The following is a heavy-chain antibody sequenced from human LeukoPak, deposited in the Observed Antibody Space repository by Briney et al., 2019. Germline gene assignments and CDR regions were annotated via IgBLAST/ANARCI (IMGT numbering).Heavy chain of an antibody. D-gene: IGHD3-22*01. V-gene: IGHV4-38-2*02. CDR3: ARVTNYYDSSGYRGPFDY. CDR2: IFYSGST. J-gene: IGHJ4*02. CDR1: GYSITSAYY. Sequence: SETLSLTCTVSGYSITSAYYWGWIRQPPGTGLGWIGSIFYSGSTYYNPSLKSRVTISVDTSKNQFSLKLSSVTAADTAVYYCARVTNYYDSSGYRGPFDYWGQGTLVTVSS.